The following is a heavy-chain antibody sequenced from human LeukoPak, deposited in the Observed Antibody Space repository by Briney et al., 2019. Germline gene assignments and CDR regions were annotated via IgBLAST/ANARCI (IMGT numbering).Heavy chain of an antibody. CDR1: GFTFDDYA. D-gene: IGHD6-13*01. J-gene: IGHJ6*04. CDR3: AKDIGYGSSWYGMDV. V-gene: IGHV3-43D*04. CDR2: ISWDGGST. Sequence: GGSLRLSCTASGFTFDDYAMHWVRQAPGKGLEWVSLISWDGGSTYYADSVKGRFTISRDNSKNSLYLQMNSLRAEDTALYYCAKDIGYGSSWYGMDVWGKGTTVTVSS.